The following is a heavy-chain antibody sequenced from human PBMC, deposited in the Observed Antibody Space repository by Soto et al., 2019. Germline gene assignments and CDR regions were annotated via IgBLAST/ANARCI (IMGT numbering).Heavy chain of an antibody. Sequence: QVQLVESGGGVVQPGRSLRLSCAASGFTFSSYGMHWVRQAPGKGLEWVAVISYDGSNKYYADFVKGRFTISRDNSKNTLYLQMNSLRAEDTAVYYCAKDLGHGGRGAFDIWGQGTMVTVSS. CDR1: GFTFSSYG. CDR2: ISYDGSNK. V-gene: IGHV3-30*18. CDR3: AKDLGHGGRGAFDI. D-gene: IGHD7-27*01. J-gene: IGHJ3*02.